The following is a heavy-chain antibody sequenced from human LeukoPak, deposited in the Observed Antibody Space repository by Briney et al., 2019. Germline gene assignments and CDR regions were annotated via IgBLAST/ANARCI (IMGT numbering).Heavy chain of an antibody. V-gene: IGHV3-23*01. CDR2: IFPSGGEI. D-gene: IGHD2-8*02. CDR1: AFTISTFA. J-gene: IGHJ4*02. CDR3: ATYRQVLLPFES. Sequence: GGSLTLSCAGYAFTISTFAMIWVRHPPGQGLEWVSSIFPSGGEIHYADSVRGRFTISRATSTSTMSLHMHSPRAEDTAIYCCATYRQVLLPFESWGQGTLVTVSS.